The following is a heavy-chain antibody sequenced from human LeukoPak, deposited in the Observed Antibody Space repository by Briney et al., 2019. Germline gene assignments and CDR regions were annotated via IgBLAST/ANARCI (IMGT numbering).Heavy chain of an antibody. CDR2: IGTAGDT. Sequence: PGGSLRLSCAASGFTFSSYDMHWVRQATGKGLEWVSAIGTAGDTYYPGSVKGRFTISRENAKNSLYLQMNSLRAGDTAVYYCARGRPYYDFWSGYYPFDYWGQGTLVTVSS. CDR1: GFTFSSYD. J-gene: IGHJ4*02. CDR3: ARGRPYYDFWSGYYPFDY. D-gene: IGHD3-3*01. V-gene: IGHV3-13*01.